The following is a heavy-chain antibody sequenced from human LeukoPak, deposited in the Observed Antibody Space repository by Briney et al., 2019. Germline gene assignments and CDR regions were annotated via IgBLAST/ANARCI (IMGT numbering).Heavy chain of an antibody. V-gene: IGHV3-74*01. Sequence: GESLRLSCAASGNYWMHWVRQVPGKGLVWVSHINSDGSWTSYADSVKGRFTISKDNAKNTVYLQMNSLRAEDTAVYYCVSFYETYWGRGTLATVSS. D-gene: IGHD2/OR15-2a*01. CDR1: GNYW. CDR3: VSFYETY. CDR2: INSDGSWT. J-gene: IGHJ4*02.